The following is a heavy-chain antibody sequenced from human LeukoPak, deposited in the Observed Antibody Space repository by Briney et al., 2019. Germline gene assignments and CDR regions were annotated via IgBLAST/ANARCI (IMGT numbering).Heavy chain of an antibody. CDR3: ARVEYCTKGVCINFDL. D-gene: IGHD2-8*01. Sequence: ASVKVSCKASGYTFTGLYIHWMRQAPGQGLEWTGWINPNSGGTKYAQKFQGRVTVTRDTSTSTAYMELSGLRADDTAAYYCARVEYCTKGVCINFDLWGQGTLVTVSP. CDR2: INPNSGGT. J-gene: IGHJ4*02. V-gene: IGHV1-2*02. CDR1: GYTFTGLY.